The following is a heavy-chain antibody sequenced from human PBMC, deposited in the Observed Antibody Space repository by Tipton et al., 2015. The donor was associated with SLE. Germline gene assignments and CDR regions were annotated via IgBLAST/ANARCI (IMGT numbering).Heavy chain of an antibody. CDR1: GGSFSGYY. CDR3: ARKGYCSDTSCFTEWFDP. V-gene: IGHV4-59*12. CDR2: IYYSGST. J-gene: IGHJ5*02. Sequence: TLSLTCAVYGGSFSGYYWSWIRQPPGKGLEWIGYIYYSGSTNYNPSLKSRVTISVDTSKNQFSLKLSSVTAADTAVYYCARKGYCSDTSCFTEWFDPWGQGTLVTVSS. D-gene: IGHD2-2*01.